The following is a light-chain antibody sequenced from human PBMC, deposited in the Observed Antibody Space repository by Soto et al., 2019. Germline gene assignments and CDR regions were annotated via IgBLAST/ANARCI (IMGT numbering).Light chain of an antibody. CDR2: DAS. Sequence: IVLTQSPATLSVSPGERATLSCRASQSVSSDVAWFQQRPGQAPRLLIYDASTRATGIPARFSGSGSGTELTLTISSLQSEDFAIYYCQQSNNWPLTFGGGTKGEVK. J-gene: IGKJ4*01. CDR1: QSVSSD. V-gene: IGKV3-15*01. CDR3: QQSNNWPLT.